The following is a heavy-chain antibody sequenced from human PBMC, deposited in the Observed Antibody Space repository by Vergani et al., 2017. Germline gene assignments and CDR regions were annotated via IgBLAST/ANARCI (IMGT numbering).Heavy chain of an antibody. V-gene: IGHV3-30*03. J-gene: IGHJ6*03. CDR3: ARKVGKGSPGIAAAGTRGYYYYYMDV. CDR1: GFSFGSYG. Sequence: QVQLVESGGNVVQSGTSLRLSCAASGFSFGSYGMHWVRQSPGKGLEWVAVISNDGGNKYYADSVKGRFTISRDNSKNTLYLQMNSLRAEDTAVYYCARKVGKGSPGIAAAGTRGYYYYYMDVWGKGTTVTVSS. CDR2: ISNDGGNK. D-gene: IGHD6-13*01.